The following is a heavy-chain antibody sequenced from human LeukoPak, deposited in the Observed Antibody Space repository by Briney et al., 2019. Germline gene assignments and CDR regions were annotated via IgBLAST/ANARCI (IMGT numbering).Heavy chain of an antibody. Sequence: SETLSLTCTVSGGSISSYYWSWIRQPPGKGLEWIGYIYYSGSTNYNPSLKSRVTISVDTSKNQFSLKLSSVTAADTAVYYCARDRSDSSGYPKRAYYFGYWGQGTLVTVSS. CDR1: GGSISSYY. V-gene: IGHV4-59*01. CDR2: IYYSGST. D-gene: IGHD3-22*01. J-gene: IGHJ4*02. CDR3: ARDRSDSSGYPKRAYYFGY.